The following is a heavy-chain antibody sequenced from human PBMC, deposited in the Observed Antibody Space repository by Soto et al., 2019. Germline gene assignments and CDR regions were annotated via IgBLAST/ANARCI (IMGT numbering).Heavy chain of an antibody. Sequence: AASGKVCCKASGGTFSSYSISWVREAPGQGLEWMGGIIPILGTANYAQKFQGRVTIIADKSTSTAYMELSSLKSEETAVYYCARSLRNYNYYGMDVWGQRTTVTVSS. J-gene: IGHJ6*02. V-gene: IGHV1-69*10. CDR2: IIPILGTA. D-gene: IGHD4-17*01. CDR1: GGTFSSYS. CDR3: ARSLRNYNYYGMDV.